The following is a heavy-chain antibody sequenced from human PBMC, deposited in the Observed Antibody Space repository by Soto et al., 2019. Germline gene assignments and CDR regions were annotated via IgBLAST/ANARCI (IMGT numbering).Heavy chain of an antibody. D-gene: IGHD3-22*01. CDR3: ARHKDDYYDSSGYYYGYAFDI. Sequence: QLQLQESGPGLVKPSETLSLTCTVSGGSISSSSYYWGWIRQPPGQGLEWIGSIYYSGSTYYNPSLKSRVTISVDTSKNQFSLKLSSVTAADTAVYYCARHKDDYYDSSGYYYGYAFDIWGQGTMVTVSS. CDR1: GGSISSSSYY. CDR2: IYYSGST. J-gene: IGHJ3*02. V-gene: IGHV4-39*01.